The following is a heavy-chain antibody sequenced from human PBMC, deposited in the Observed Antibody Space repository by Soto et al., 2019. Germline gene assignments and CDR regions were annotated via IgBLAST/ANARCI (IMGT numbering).Heavy chain of an antibody. Sequence: ASVKVSCKSSAYTFSDYYIHWLRQVPGQGLEWMGWINPNNGGTNYAHKFQGRVTMTRDTSISTAYMELSRLGSDDTAVYYCARAHTSSSGVDYWGQGTLVTVSS. CDR3: ARAHTSSSGVDY. J-gene: IGHJ4*02. D-gene: IGHD6-6*01. CDR1: AYTFSDYY. CDR2: INPNNGGT. V-gene: IGHV1-2*02.